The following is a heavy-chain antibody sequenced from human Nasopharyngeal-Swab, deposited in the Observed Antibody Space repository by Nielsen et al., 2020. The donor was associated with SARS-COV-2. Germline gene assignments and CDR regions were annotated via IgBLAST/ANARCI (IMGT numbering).Heavy chain of an antibody. V-gene: IGHV3-7*01. D-gene: IGHD1-20*01. J-gene: IGHJ4*02. CDR1: GFTFSSYW. Sequence: GESLKISCAASGFTFSSYWMSWVRQAPGKGLEWVANIKQDGSEKYYVDSVKGRFTISRDNAKNSLYLQMNSLRAEDTAVYYCARDRYNWNGLGYWGQGTLVTVSS. CDR3: ARDRYNWNGLGY. CDR2: IKQDGSEK.